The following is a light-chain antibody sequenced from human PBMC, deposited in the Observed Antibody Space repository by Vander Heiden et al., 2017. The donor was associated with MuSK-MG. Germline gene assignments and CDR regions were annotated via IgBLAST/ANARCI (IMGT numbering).Light chain of an antibody. J-gene: IGKJ1*01. CDR3: QHYSGYSPWT. V-gene: IGKV1-5*01. CDR1: QSINNW. CDR2: DAS. Sequence: DIHITQSPSTLSASVGDRVTITCRASQSINNWLAWYQQKPGKAPKFLIYDASTLESGVPSRFSGSGSGTEFTLTISSLQPDDFATYYCQHYSGYSPWTFGQGTKVEV.